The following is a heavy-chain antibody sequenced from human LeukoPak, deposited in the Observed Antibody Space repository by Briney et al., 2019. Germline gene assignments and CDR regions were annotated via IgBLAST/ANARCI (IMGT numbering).Heavy chain of an antibody. V-gene: IGHV3-9*01. CDR3: ARDRSGYYYDSSGYYAPREIYWYFDL. CDR2: ISWNSGSI. Sequence: GGSLRLSCAASGFTFDDYAMHWVRQAPGKGLEWVSGISWNSGSIGYADSVKGRFTISRDNAKNSLYLQMNSLRAEDTAVYYCARDRSGYYYDSSGYYAPREIYWYFDLWGRGTLVTVSS. CDR1: GFTFDDYA. D-gene: IGHD3-22*01. J-gene: IGHJ2*01.